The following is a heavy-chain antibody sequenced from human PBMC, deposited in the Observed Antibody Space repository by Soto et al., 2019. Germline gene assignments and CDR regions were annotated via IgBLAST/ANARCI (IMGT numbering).Heavy chain of an antibody. V-gene: IGHV4-38-2*01. CDR1: GYSISSGYY. CDR2: IYHSGST. CDR3: ARSGPPPHGDGYNYYCFDP. J-gene: IGHJ5*02. Sequence: ETLSLTCAGSGYSISSGYYWGWIRQPPGKGLEGVGIIYHSGSTYYNPSLKSRDTISVDTSKNQFSLKLSSVTADDTARHYCARSGPPPHGDGYNYYCFDPWGQGTMVTVSS. D-gene: IGHD5-12*01.